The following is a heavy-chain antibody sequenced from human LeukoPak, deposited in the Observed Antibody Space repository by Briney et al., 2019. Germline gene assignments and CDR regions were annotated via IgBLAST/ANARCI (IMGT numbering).Heavy chain of an antibody. D-gene: IGHD2-8*02. J-gene: IGHJ5*02. CDR3: VRDHYKVTVVSLVDGYNWFDL. Sequence: SVKVSCKTSGDTLSKYAISWVRQGPGQGLEWLGRIIPVYGTPDYAQKFKDRVSITSDKSTGTAYMELSSLTYEDTAVYFCVRDHYKVTVVSLVDGYNWFDLWGQGTLVTVSS. CDR2: IIPVYGTP. CDR1: GDTLSKYA. V-gene: IGHV1-69*06.